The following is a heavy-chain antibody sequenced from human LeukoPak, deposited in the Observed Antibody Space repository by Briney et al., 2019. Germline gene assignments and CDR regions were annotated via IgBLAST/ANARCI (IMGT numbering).Heavy chain of an antibody. CDR1: GLTFRSYS. Sequence: PGGSLRLSCAASGLTFRSYSMNWVRQAPGKGLGWVAVIERDGTYEYYAASVKGRFTISRDNSKNTLYLQMNSLRAEDTAVYYCASGRIAAAGPPFDYWGQGTLVTVPS. CDR2: IERDGTYE. J-gene: IGHJ4*02. CDR3: ASGRIAAAGPPFDY. V-gene: IGHV3-30*04. D-gene: IGHD6-13*01.